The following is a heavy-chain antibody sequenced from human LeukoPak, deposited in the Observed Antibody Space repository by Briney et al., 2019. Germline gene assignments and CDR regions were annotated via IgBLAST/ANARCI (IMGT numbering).Heavy chain of an antibody. D-gene: IGHD3-3*01. V-gene: IGHV3-66*01. J-gene: IGHJ4*02. CDR2: IYSGDST. Sequence: GGSLRLSCAASGFAVSSNYMSWVRQAPGKGLEWDSVIYSGDSTYYADFVQGRFTISRDNFKNTLYLQMNSLRAEDTAVYYCARVESGFFDYWGQGTLVTVSS. CDR1: GFAVSSNY. CDR3: ARVESGFFDY.